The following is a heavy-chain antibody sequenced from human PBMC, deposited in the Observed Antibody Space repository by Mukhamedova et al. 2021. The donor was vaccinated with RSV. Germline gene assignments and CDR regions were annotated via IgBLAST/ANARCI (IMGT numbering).Heavy chain of an antibody. Sequence: RSKANNYATAYAASLKGRFTISRDDSKNTAYLQMNSLKTEDTAVYYCIRPGCSSTSCQGVWFDPWGQETLVTVSS. J-gene: IGHJ5*02. D-gene: IGHD2-2*01. CDR2: RSKANNYAT. V-gene: IGHV3-73*01. CDR3: IRPGCSSTSCQGVWFDP.